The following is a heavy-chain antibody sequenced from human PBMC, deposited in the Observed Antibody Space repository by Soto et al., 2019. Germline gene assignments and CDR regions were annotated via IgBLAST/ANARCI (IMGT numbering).Heavy chain of an antibody. J-gene: IGHJ4*02. CDR3: ARGRYGDY. D-gene: IGHD1-1*01. CDR2: ISAHNGNT. Sequence: QVHLVQSGAEVKKPGASVKVSCKGSGYGFTTYGITWVRQAPGQGLEWMAWISAHNGNTNYAQKLQGRVTVTRDTSTSAAYMGLRGLRSDDTAVYYWARGRYGDYWGQGALVTVSS. CDR1: GYGFTTYG. V-gene: IGHV1-18*01.